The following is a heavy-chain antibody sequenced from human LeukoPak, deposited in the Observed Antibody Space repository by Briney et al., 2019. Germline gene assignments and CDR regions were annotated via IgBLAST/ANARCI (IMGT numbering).Heavy chain of an antibody. CDR3: AREQWLVRKGYDY. CDR1: GFTFSSYA. CDR2: INSDGSST. J-gene: IGHJ4*02. D-gene: IGHD6-19*01. Sequence: PGGSLRLSCAASGFTFSSYAMSWVRQAPGKGLVWVSRINSDGSSTSYADSVKGRFTISRDNAKNTLYLQMNSLRAEDTAVYYCAREQWLVRKGYDYWGQGTLVTVSS. V-gene: IGHV3-74*01.